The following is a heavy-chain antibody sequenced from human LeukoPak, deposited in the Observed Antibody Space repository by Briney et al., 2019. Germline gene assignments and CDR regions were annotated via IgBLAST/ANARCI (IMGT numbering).Heavy chain of an antibody. CDR1: GASISSAAYS. D-gene: IGHD3-3*01. J-gene: IGHJ4*02. CDR3: ARTITIFGALGYFDY. Sequence: SQTLSLTCTVSGASISSAAYSWSWVRQHPGKGLEWIAYIYYSGNTYYNPSLKRRVTISVDTSKNQFSLKLSSVTAAETAVYYCARTITIFGALGYFDYWGQGTLVTVSS. V-gene: IGHV4-31*03. CDR2: IYYSGNT.